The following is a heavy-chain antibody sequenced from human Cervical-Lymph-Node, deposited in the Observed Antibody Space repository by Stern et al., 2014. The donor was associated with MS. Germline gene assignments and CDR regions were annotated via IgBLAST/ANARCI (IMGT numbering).Heavy chain of an antibody. D-gene: IGHD3-16*01. CDR3: TRAYYGSQFGY. J-gene: IGHJ4*02. CDR2: IIVDNGNT. Sequence: QVQLVQSGAEVKKPGASVKISYKASGYTFTSFALHWVRQAPGQRPEWMGWIIVDNGNTKYSQNFQARVTITRDTSANTAYMELTRLRSEDTGIYYCTRAYYGSQFGYWGQGTLVTVSS. CDR1: GYTFTSFA. V-gene: IGHV1-3*01.